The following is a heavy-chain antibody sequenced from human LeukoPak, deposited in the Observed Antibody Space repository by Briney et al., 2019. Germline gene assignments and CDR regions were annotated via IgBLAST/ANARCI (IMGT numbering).Heavy chain of an antibody. Sequence: GGSLRLSCAASGFTFSNVWMTWVRQTPGKGLEWVGRIKSKTDGGTTDYAAPVKGRFTISRDDSKNTLYLQMNSLKTEDTAVYYCTTDASLSLLWLGGGFDYWGQGTLVTVSS. J-gene: IGHJ4*02. D-gene: IGHD3-10*01. V-gene: IGHV3-15*01. CDR1: GFTFSNVW. CDR2: IKSKTDGGTT. CDR3: TTDASLSLLWLGGGFDY.